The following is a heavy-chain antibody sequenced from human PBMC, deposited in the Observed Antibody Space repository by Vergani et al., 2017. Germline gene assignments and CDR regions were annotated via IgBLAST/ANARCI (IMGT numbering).Heavy chain of an antibody. D-gene: IGHD5-18*01. CDR2: IYHSGST. CDR3: ARSGRFQLWSHDYYYYYMDV. CDR1: GYSISSGYY. Sequence: QVQLQESGPGLVKPSETLSLTCTVSGYSISSGYYWGWIRQPPGKGLEWIGSIYHSGSTYYNPSLKSRVTISVDTSKNQFSLKLSSVTAADTAVYYCARSGRFQLWSHDYYYYYMDVWGKGTTVTVSS. J-gene: IGHJ6*03. V-gene: IGHV4-38-2*02.